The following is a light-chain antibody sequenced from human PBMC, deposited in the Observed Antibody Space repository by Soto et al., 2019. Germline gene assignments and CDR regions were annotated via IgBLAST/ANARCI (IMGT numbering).Light chain of an antibody. CDR1: NIGSKS. CDR2: YDS. Sequence: SYELTQPPSVSVAPGKTARISCGGNNIGSKSVHWYQQKPGQAPVLVIYYDSDRPSGIPERFSGSNSGNTATLTISRVEAGDEADYYCQVWDSGSDHYVFGTGTKVTLL. CDR3: QVWDSGSDHYV. V-gene: IGLV3-21*04. J-gene: IGLJ1*01.